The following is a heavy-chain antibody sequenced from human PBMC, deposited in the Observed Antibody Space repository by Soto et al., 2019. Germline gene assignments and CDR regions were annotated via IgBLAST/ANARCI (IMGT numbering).Heavy chain of an antibody. V-gene: IGHV3-33*01. J-gene: IGHJ4*02. D-gene: IGHD3-10*01. CDR3: ARGGSGSYYGAYY. CDR2: IWYDGSNK. Sequence: QVQLVESGGGVVQPRRSLRLSCAASGFTFSSYGMHWVRQAPGKGLEWVAVIWYDGSNKYYADSVKGRFTISRDNSKNTLYLQMNSLRAEDTAVYYCARGGSGSYYGAYYWGQGTLVTVSS. CDR1: GFTFSSYG.